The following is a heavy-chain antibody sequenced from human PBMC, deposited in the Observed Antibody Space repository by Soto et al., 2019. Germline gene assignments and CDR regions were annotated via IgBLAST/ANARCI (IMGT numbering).Heavy chain of an antibody. V-gene: IGHV1-18*04. Sequence: VQLVPSGAEVKKPGASVKVSCKASGYIFSSYGFSWVRLAPGQGLEWMGWISTSNGNTKIAQRFQGRLIMTTDTSTTTAYMELRSLRSDESGVYYCARTLSSSSSPYYFDYWGQGTLVTVSS. CDR2: ISTSNGNT. J-gene: IGHJ4*02. CDR1: GYIFSSYG. CDR3: ARTLSSSSSPYYFDY. D-gene: IGHD6-6*01.